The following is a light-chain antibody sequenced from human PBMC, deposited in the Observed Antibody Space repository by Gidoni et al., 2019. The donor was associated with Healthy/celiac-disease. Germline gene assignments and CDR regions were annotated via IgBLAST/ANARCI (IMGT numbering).Light chain of an antibody. CDR1: QRISSW. V-gene: IGKV1-5*03. Sequence: DIQMTQSPSTLSASVGDRVTITCRASQRISSWLAWYQQKPGKAPKLLIYKASSLESGVPSRFSGSGSGTEFTLTISSRQPDDFATYYCQQYNSYWTFGQGTKVEIK. CDR2: KAS. J-gene: IGKJ1*01. CDR3: QQYNSYWT.